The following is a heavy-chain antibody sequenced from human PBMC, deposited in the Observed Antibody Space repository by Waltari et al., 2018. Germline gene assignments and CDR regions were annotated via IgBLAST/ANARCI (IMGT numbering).Heavy chain of an antibody. D-gene: IGHD3-22*01. Sequence: QVQLVESGGGVVQPGGSLRLSCAASGFTFSSHGLHWVRQAQGKGLEWVAFIRYDGSNKYYADSVKGRFTISRDNSKNTLYLQMNSLRAEDTAVYYCAKDGGYNFYWGQGTLVTVSS. CDR3: AKDGGYNFY. CDR1: GFTFSSHG. CDR2: IRYDGSNK. V-gene: IGHV3-30*02. J-gene: IGHJ4*02.